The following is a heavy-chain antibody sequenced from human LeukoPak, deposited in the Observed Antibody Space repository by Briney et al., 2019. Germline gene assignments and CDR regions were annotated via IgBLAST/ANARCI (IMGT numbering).Heavy chain of an antibody. CDR2: ISGSGGST. V-gene: IGHV3-23*01. Sequence: GGSLRLSCAASGFTFSSYAMSWVRQAPGKGLEWVSAISGSGGSTYYADSVKGRFTISRDNSKNTLYLQMNSLRAEDTAVYYCANFVWVNELVLGATGYFDYWRRGTLVTVSS. CDR3: ANFVWVNELVLGATGYFDY. J-gene: IGHJ4*02. D-gene: IGHD6-13*01. CDR1: GFTFSSYA.